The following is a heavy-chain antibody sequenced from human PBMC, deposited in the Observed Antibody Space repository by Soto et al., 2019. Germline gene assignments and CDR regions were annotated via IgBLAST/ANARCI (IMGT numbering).Heavy chain of an antibody. CDR3: ARDSRIQLWLRAFDI. J-gene: IGHJ3*02. V-gene: IGHV3-48*02. Sequence: EVQLVESGGGLVQPGGSLRLSCAASGFTFSSYSMNWVRQAPGKGLEWVSYISSSSSTIYYADSVKGRFTISRDNAKNSLYLQMNSLRDEDTAVYYCARDSRIQLWLRAFDIWGQGTMVTVSS. CDR2: ISSSSSTI. CDR1: GFTFSSYS. D-gene: IGHD5-18*01.